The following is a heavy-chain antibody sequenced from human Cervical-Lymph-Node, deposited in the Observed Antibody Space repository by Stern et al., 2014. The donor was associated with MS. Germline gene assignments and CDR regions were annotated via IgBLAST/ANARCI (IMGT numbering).Heavy chain of an antibody. Sequence: QVQLVQSGAEVKRPGSSVTVSCKSSGDTLTDHSIGWVRRAPGHGLEWVGGIIPLFGAADYAQMFQGRVTITADESTTTAYMELSSLRSEDTAMYYCARGAYCGGDCYWGWFDSWGQGTLVTVSS. CDR3: ARGAYCGGDCYWGWFDS. V-gene: IGHV1-69*01. J-gene: IGHJ5*01. D-gene: IGHD2-21*02. CDR2: IIPLFGAA. CDR1: GDTLTDHS.